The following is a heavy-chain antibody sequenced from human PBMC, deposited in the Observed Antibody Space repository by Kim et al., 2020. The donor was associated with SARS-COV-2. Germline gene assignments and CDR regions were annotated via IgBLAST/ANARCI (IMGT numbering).Heavy chain of an antibody. Sequence: SETLSLTCAVSGGSISSGGYSWSWIRQPPGKGLEWIGYIYHSGSTYYNPSLKSRVTISVDRSKNQFSLKLSSVTAADTAVYYCAVNMIGIFDAFDIWGQGTMVTVSS. CDR1: GGSISSGGYS. V-gene: IGHV4-30-2*01. CDR3: AVNMIGIFDAFDI. D-gene: IGHD3-22*01. J-gene: IGHJ3*02. CDR2: IYHSGST.